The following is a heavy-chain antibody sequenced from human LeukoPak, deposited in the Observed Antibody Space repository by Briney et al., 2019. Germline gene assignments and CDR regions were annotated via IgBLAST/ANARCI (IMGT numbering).Heavy chain of an antibody. Sequence: GGSLRLSCAASGFTFSDYGMHWVRQAPGKGLEWVAFIRYDGSNKYYADSVKGRFTISRDNSKNTLYLQMNSLRAEDTAVYYCAKEAEMATTWAFDYWGQGTLVTVSS. CDR1: GFTFSDYG. D-gene: IGHD5-24*01. J-gene: IGHJ4*02. CDR3: AKEAEMATTWAFDY. CDR2: IRYDGSNK. V-gene: IGHV3-30*02.